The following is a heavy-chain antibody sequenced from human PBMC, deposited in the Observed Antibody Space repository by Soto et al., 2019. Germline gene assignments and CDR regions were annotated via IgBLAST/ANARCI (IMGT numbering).Heavy chain of an antibody. CDR2: VYYSGGT. V-gene: IGHV4-59*01. J-gene: IGHJ5*01. Sequence: QVQLQESGPGLVKPSETLSLTCTVSGGPISSYYWTWIRQPPGKGLEWIGYVYYSGGTNYNPSLQSRVTISVDTSKSQFSLXXXXXXXXXXXXXXXXXXXXXXXGWYESWGQGIRVTVXS. CDR1: GGPISSYY. CDR3: XXXXXXXXGWYES.